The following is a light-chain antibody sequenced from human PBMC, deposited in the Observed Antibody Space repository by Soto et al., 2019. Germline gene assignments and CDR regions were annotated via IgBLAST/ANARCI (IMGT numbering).Light chain of an antibody. V-gene: IGLV2-23*01. CDR3: CSYAGSNTYV. Sequence: QSVLTQAASVSGSPGQPITISCTGSSSDVGSYNLVSWYQQYPGKAPKVMIYEGTKRPSGVSNRFSGSKSGNTASLTISGLQAEDEADYYCCSYAGSNTYVFGTGTKVT. CDR2: EGT. J-gene: IGLJ1*01. CDR1: SSDVGSYNL.